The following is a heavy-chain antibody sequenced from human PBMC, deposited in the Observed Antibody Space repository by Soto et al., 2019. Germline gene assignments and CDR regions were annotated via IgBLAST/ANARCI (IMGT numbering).Heavy chain of an antibody. CDR2: IYYSVST. J-gene: IGHJ2*01. D-gene: IGHD3-16*01. V-gene: IGHV4-39*01. CDR3: ARLLLGGIALTRYFDL. CDR1: GGSISSSSYY. Sequence: QLQLQESGPGLVKPSETLSLTCTVSGGSISSSSYYWRWIRQPPGKGLDWIGSIYYSVSTYYNPSLKSRVTIAVDTPKKQFSLKLSSVTAADTAVYYCARLLLGGIALTRYFDLWGRGTLVTVSS.